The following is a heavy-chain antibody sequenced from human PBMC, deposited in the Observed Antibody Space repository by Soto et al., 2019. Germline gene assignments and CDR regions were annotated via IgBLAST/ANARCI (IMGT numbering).Heavy chain of an antibody. V-gene: IGHV1-8*01. CDR3: ARGLSSGWYDIGYYYYGMDV. J-gene: IGHJ6*02. D-gene: IGHD6-19*01. Sequence: GASVKVSCKASGYTFTSYDINWVRQATGQGLEWMGWMNPNSGNTGYAQKFQGRVTMTRNTSISTAYMELSSLRSEDTAVYYCARGLSSGWYDIGYYYYGMDVWGQGTKVTVSS. CDR2: MNPNSGNT. CDR1: GYTFTSYD.